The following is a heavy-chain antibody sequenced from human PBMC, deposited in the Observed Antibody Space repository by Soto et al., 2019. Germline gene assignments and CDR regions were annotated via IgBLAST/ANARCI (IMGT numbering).Heavy chain of an antibody. CDR2: MAPAVDMA. CDR3: ARALVVIPASALYSFDS. J-gene: IGHJ4*02. V-gene: IGHV1-69*17. CDR1: GGTFSKYA. D-gene: IGHD2-15*01. Sequence: QVQLVQSGAEVRKPGSSVKVSCKAPGGTFSKYAISWVRLAPGRGLEWVGGMAPAVDMADSAHKFQGRVTITACKSTTTVYMELRNLKSEDTAVYYCARALVVIPASALYSFDSWGQGTLVTVSS.